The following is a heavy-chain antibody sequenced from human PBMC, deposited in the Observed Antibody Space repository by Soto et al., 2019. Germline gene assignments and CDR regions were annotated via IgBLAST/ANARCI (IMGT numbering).Heavy chain of an antibody. CDR1: GGSITRGTYY. J-gene: IGHJ4*02. Sequence: QVQLQESGPGLVKPSQTLSLTCTVSGGSITRGTYYWTWIRQHPGKGLEWIGYIYHSGSTYYNPSLKSRVTISVDTTKNQFSLKLSSVTAADTAVYYCARDRTYYGSGNYYLCYWGQGTLVTVSA. V-gene: IGHV4-31*03. D-gene: IGHD3-10*01. CDR2: IYHSGST. CDR3: ARDRTYYGSGNYYLCY.